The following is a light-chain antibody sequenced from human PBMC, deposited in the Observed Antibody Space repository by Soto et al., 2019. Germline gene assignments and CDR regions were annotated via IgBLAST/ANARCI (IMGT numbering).Light chain of an antibody. CDR2: LGS. J-gene: IGKJ4*01. CDR3: MQALQTPFT. V-gene: IGKV2-28*01. CDR1: QSLLHSNGYNY. Sequence: DIVMTQSPLSLPVTPGEPASISCRSSQSLLHSNGYNYLDWYLQKPGQSPHLLIYLGSDRASGVPDRFSGSGSGTDFTLRISRVEAGDVGVYYCMQALQTPFTFGGGTKVEIK.